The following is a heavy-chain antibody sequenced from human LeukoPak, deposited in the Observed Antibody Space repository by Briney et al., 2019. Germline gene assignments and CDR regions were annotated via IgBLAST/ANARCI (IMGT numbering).Heavy chain of an antibody. V-gene: IGHV1-2*02. CDR2: INPNSGGT. CDR3: ARASSDAFDI. Sequence: ASVKVSCKASGYTFTSYYMHWVRQAPGQGLKWMGWINPNSGGTNYAQKFQGRVTMTRDTSISTAYKELSRLRSDDTAVYYCARASSDAFDIWGQGTMVTVSS. CDR1: GYTFTSYY. D-gene: IGHD6-6*01. J-gene: IGHJ3*02.